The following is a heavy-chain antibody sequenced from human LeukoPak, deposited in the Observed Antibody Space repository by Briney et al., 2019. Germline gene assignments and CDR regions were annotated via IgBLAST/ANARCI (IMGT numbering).Heavy chain of an antibody. J-gene: IGHJ4*02. D-gene: IGHD5-12*01. Sequence: VASVKVSCKVSGYTFTDYYMHWVQQAPGKGLEWMGLVDPEDGETIYAEKFQGRVTITADTSTDTAYMELSSLRSEDTAVYYCATESGLPFDYWGQGTLVTVSS. V-gene: IGHV1-69-2*01. CDR1: GYTFTDYY. CDR3: ATESGLPFDY. CDR2: VDPEDGET.